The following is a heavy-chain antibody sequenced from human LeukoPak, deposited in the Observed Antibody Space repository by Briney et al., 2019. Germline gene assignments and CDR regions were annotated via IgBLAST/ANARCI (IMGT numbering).Heavy chain of an antibody. CDR1: GFTFSTFS. D-gene: IGHD2-2*01. CDR3: ARRSSTSFFFDY. J-gene: IGHJ4*02. Sequence: GGSLRLSCAASGFTFSTFSMSWVRQASGKGLEWVSTISDSGGITDYADSVKGRFTISRDNSKNTLYLQMNSLRAEDTAVYYCARRSSTSFFFDYWGQGTLVTVSS. V-gene: IGHV3-23*01. CDR2: ISDSGGIT.